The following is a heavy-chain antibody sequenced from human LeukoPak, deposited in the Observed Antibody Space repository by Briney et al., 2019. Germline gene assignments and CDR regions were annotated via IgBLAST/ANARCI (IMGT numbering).Heavy chain of an antibody. CDR1: GGSFNGYY. D-gene: IGHD2-2*01. CDR2: INHSGST. CDR3: ARVACSSTSCYYGKDWFDP. J-gene: IGHJ5*02. Sequence: PSETLSLTCVVYGGSFNGYYWSWVRQPPGKGLEWIGEINHSGSTNYNPSLKSRVTISVDTSKNQFSLKLSSVTAADTAVYYCARVACSSTSCYYGKDWFDPWGQGTLVTVSS. V-gene: IGHV4-34*01.